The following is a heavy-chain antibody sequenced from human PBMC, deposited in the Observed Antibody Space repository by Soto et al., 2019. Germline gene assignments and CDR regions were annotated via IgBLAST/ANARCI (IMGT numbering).Heavy chain of an antibody. CDR3: ARPATVTRGMSWFDP. V-gene: IGHV4-59*01. D-gene: IGHD4-17*01. CDR1: GGSIGSYY. J-gene: IGHJ5*02. Sequence: PSETLSLTCTVSGGSIGSYYWSWIRQPPGKGLEWIGYIYYSGSTNYNPSLKSRVTISVDTSKNQFSLKLSSVTAADTAVYYCARPATVTRGMSWFDPWGQGTLVTVSS. CDR2: IYYSGST.